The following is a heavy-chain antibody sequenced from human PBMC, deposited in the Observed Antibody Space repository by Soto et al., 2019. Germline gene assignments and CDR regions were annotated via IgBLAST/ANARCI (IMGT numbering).Heavy chain of an antibody. CDR1: GYTFTSYG. J-gene: IGHJ6*02. CDR3: ARFACSSTSCYTDRATYYYYGMDV. Sequence: ASVKVSCKASGYTFTSYGISWVRQAPGQGLEWMGWISAYNGNTNYAQKLQGRVTMTTDTYTSTAYMELRSLRSDDTAVYYCARFACSSTSCYTDRATYYYYGMDVWGQGTTVTVSS. CDR2: ISAYNGNT. D-gene: IGHD2-2*02. V-gene: IGHV1-18*04.